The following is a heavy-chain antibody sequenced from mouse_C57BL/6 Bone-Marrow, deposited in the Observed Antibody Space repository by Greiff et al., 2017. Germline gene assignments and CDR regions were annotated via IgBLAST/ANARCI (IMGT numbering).Heavy chain of an antibody. V-gene: IGHV1-80*01. Sequence: QVQLKESGAELVKPGASVKISCKASGYSFSSYWMNWVKQRPGKGLEWIGQIYPGDGDTNYNGKFKGKATLTADKSSSTAYMQLSSLTSEDSAVYFCARGLCPTTGYFDVWGTGTTVTVSS. CDR2: IYPGDGDT. CDR3: ARGLCPTTGYFDV. J-gene: IGHJ1*03. CDR1: GYSFSSYW. D-gene: IGHD2-12*01.